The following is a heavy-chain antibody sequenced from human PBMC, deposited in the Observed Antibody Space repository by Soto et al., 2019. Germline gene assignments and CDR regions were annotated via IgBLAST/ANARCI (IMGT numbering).Heavy chain of an antibody. CDR1: GGSFSGYF. Sequence: SETLSLTCAVYGGSFSGYFCTWIRQPPGKGLEWIGEVNHSGSTNYNPSLKSRVTISVDRSKNQFSLKLSSVTAADTAVHYCARASRDYDSSGMYYFDYWGQGTLVTVSS. CDR2: VNHSGST. J-gene: IGHJ4*02. V-gene: IGHV4-34*01. D-gene: IGHD3-22*01. CDR3: ARASRDYDSSGMYYFDY.